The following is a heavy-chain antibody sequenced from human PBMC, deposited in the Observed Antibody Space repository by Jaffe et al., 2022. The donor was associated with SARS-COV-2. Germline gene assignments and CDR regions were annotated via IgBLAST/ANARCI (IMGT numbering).Heavy chain of an antibody. Sequence: EVQLVESGGGLVQPGRSLRLSCAASGFTFDDYAMHWVRQAPGKGLEWVSGISWNSGSIGYADSVKGRFTISRDNAKNSLYLQMNSLRAEDTALYYCAKDLYSSSSSYYFDYWGQGTLVTVSS. V-gene: IGHV3-9*01. J-gene: IGHJ4*02. CDR1: GFTFDDYA. CDR3: AKDLYSSSSSYYFDY. CDR2: ISWNSGSI. D-gene: IGHD6-6*01.